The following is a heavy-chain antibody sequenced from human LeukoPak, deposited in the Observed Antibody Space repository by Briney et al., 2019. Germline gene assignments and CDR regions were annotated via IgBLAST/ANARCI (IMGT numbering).Heavy chain of an antibody. D-gene: IGHD3-22*01. Sequence: GGSLRLSCAASGFTFSSYSMNWVRQAPGKGLEWVSYISSSSSTIYYADSVKGRFTISRDNAKNSLYLQMNSLRAEDTAVYYCARAGFDAGYYYDSSGYSDDAFDIWGQGTMVTVSS. V-gene: IGHV3-48*04. CDR2: ISSSSSTI. J-gene: IGHJ3*02. CDR3: ARAGFDAGYYYDSSGYSDDAFDI. CDR1: GFTFSSYS.